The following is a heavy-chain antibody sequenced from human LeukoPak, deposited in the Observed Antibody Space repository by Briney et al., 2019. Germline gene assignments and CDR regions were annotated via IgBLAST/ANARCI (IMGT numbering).Heavy chain of an antibody. CDR1: GYTFTSYY. CDR2: INPSGGST. V-gene: IGHV1-46*01. D-gene: IGHD1-26*01. Sequence: ASVKVSCKASGYTFTSYYMHWVRQAPGQGLEWMGIINPSGGSTSYAQKLQGRVTMTTDTSTSTAYMELRSLRSDDTAVYYCARDIVGATNWGQGTLVTVSS. J-gene: IGHJ4*02. CDR3: ARDIVGATN.